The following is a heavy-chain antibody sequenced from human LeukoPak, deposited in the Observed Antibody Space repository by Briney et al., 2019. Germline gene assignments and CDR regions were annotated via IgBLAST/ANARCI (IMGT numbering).Heavy chain of an antibody. Sequence: GGSLRLSCAASGFTFSSYWMHWVRQAPGKGLVWVSRINSDGGSTTYADSVEGRFTISRDNAKNMLYLQMNSLRAEDTAVYYCARDRFFGMDVWGQGTTVTVSS. J-gene: IGHJ6*02. V-gene: IGHV3-74*01. CDR2: INSDGGST. CDR3: ARDRFFGMDV. CDR1: GFTFSSYW.